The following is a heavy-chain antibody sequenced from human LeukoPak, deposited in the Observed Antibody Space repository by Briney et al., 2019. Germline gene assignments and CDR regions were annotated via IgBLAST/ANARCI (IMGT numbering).Heavy chain of an antibody. J-gene: IGHJ5*02. Sequence: SETLSLTCTVSRGSISSYYWSWIRQPPGRGLEWIEYISYSGSTNYNPSLKSRVTISVDTSKNQFSLKLSSVTAADTAVYYCARHEYSSSFWFDPWGQGTLVTVSS. CDR3: ARHEYSSSFWFDP. CDR1: RGSISSYY. D-gene: IGHD6-6*01. CDR2: ISYSGST. V-gene: IGHV4-59*08.